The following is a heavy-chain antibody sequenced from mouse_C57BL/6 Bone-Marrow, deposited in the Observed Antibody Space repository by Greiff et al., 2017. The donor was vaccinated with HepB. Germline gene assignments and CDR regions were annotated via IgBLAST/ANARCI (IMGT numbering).Heavy chain of an antibody. CDR3: ARESPHYYGSSPFFDY. D-gene: IGHD1-1*01. Sequence: VQLQQSGAELVKPGASVKMSCKASGYTFTTYPIEWMKQNHGKSLEWIGNFHPYNDDTKYNEKFKGKATLTVEKSSSTVYLELSRLTSDDSAVYYCARESPHYYGSSPFFDYWGQGTTLTVSS. CDR1: GYTFTTYP. V-gene: IGHV1-47*01. J-gene: IGHJ2*01. CDR2: FHPYNDDT.